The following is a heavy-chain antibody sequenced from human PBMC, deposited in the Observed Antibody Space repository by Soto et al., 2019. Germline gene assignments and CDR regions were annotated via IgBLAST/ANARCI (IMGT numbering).Heavy chain of an antibody. Sequence: QVQLVESGGGVVQPGRSLRLSCEASGFTFSSYGMNWVRQAPGKGLEWVAVISFDGSSKYYADSVKGRFTITRDNSKSTLYLQMNSLRAEDTAVYYCAKSGLVGATWVDYWGQGTRVTVSS. CDR1: GFTFSSYG. CDR2: ISFDGSSK. J-gene: IGHJ4*02. D-gene: IGHD1-26*01. CDR3: AKSGLVGATWVDY. V-gene: IGHV3-30*18.